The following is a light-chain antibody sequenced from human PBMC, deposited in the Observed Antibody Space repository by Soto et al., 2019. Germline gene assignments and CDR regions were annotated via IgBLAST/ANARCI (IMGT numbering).Light chain of an antibody. J-gene: IGLJ3*02. V-gene: IGLV2-14*03. Sequence: QSVLTQPPSLSGSPGQSVTISCTGAPIVVGYNYISWYQQYPGEVPKVIVFDVSERPSGVSNRFSGSKSGNTASLTISGLQSEDEGNYYCSSYTRGSTLVFGGGTKLTVL. CDR1: PIVVGYNY. CDR3: SSYTRGSTLV. CDR2: DVS.